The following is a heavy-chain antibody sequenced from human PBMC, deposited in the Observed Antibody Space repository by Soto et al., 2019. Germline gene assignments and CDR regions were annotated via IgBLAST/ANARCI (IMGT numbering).Heavy chain of an antibody. J-gene: IGHJ4*02. CDR2: IYYSGST. CDR3: ARTGPMTTITIDS. CDR1: GGSVSSVNYY. D-gene: IGHD4-4*01. V-gene: IGHV4-61*01. Sequence: SETLSLTCTVSGGSVSSVNYYWSWIRQPPGKGLEWIGYIYYSGSTNYNPSLKSRVTISVETSKNQFSLKLRSVTAADTAVYYCARTGPMTTITIDSWGPGTLVTVSS.